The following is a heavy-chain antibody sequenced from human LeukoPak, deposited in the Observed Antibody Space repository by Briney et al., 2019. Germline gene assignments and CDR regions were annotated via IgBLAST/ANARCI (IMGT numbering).Heavy chain of an antibody. Sequence: GGSLRLSCAASGFTFSDYWMSWVRQAPGKGLEWVANIKHDGSEKYYVDSVKGRFTISRDNAKNPLSLQMNSLRADDTAVYYCARTDYGDYDWYFDLWGRGTLVTVSS. D-gene: IGHD4-17*01. CDR3: ARTDYGDYDWYFDL. J-gene: IGHJ2*01. CDR2: IKHDGSEK. CDR1: GFTFSDYW. V-gene: IGHV3-7*01.